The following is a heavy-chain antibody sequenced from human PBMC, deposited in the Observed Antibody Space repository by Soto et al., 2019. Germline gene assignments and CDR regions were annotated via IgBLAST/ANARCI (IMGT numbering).Heavy chain of an antibody. Sequence: GESLKISCKGSGYSFTSYWIGWVRQMPGKGLEWMGIIYPGDSDTRYSPSFQGQVTISADKSISTAYLQWSSLKASDTAMYYCAREAVAAHDAFDIWGQGTMVTVSS. J-gene: IGHJ3*02. D-gene: IGHD2-15*01. CDR2: IYPGDSDT. V-gene: IGHV5-51*01. CDR3: AREAVAAHDAFDI. CDR1: GYSFTSYW.